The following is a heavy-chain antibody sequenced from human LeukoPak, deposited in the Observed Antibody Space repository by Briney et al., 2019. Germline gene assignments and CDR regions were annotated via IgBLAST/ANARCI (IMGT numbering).Heavy chain of an antibody. CDR1: GFTFDDYA. Sequence: GGSLRLSCAASGFTFDDYAMHWVRQAPGKGLEWVSGISWNSGSIGYADSVKGRFTISRDNAKNSLYLQMNSLRAEDTALYYCAKSTAVDTAKIDYWGQGTLVTVSS. D-gene: IGHD5-18*01. V-gene: IGHV3-9*01. J-gene: IGHJ4*02. CDR2: ISWNSGSI. CDR3: AKSTAVDTAKIDY.